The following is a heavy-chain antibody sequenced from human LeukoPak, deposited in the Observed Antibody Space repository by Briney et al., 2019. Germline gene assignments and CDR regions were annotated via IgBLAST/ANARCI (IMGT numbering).Heavy chain of an antibody. CDR1: GDSVSSNSAA. V-gene: IGHV6-1*01. J-gene: IGHJ3*02. Sequence: SQTLSLTCAISGDSVSSNSAAWNWIRQSPSRGLEWLGRTYYRSKWYNDYAVSVKSRITINPDTSKNQFSLQLNSVTPEDTAVYYCARQGRTYDILTGYYYPFDIWGQGTMVTVSS. CDR2: TYYRSKWYN. CDR3: ARQGRTYDILTGYYYPFDI. D-gene: IGHD3-9*01.